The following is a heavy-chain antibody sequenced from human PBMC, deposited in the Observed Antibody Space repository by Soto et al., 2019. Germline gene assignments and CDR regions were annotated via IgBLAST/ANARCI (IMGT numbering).Heavy chain of an antibody. CDR1: GGSISSSSYY. V-gene: IGHV4-39*01. CDR2: IYYSGST. CDR3: ATSNWFDP. Sequence: QLQLQESGPGLVKPSETLSLTCTVSGGSISSSSYYWGWIRQPPGKGLEWIGYIYYSGSTYYNPSLKSRDTSTVDTSSNQFSLKRNAGTAADAAVYYCATSNWFDPWGQGTLVTVSS. J-gene: IGHJ5*02.